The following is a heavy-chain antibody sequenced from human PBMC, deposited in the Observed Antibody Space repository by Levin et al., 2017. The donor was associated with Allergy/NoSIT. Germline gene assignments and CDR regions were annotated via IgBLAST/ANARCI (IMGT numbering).Heavy chain of an antibody. D-gene: IGHD1-7*01. J-gene: IGHJ3*02. CDR2: ISYDGRIP. V-gene: IGHV3-30*04. CDR1: GFTFSSAA. Sequence: GGSLRLSCVASGFTFSSAAMHWVRQAPGKGLEWVAIISYDGRIPTYAEFVKGRFTISRDNSKNTLYLQLNSLRGDDTAVYYCAKDQGVGTSRGTIDIWGQGTMVTVSS. CDR3: AKDQGVGTSRGTIDI.